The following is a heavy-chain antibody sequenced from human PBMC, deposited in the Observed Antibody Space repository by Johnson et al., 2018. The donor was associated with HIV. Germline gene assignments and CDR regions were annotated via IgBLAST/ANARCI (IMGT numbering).Heavy chain of an antibody. CDR3: AKAPYGSGIRPGAFDI. CDR2: ISYDGGTK. Sequence: QVQLVESGGGVVQPGRSLRLSCAASGFTFSSYGMHWVRQAPGKGLEWGSVISYDGGTKYYADSVKGRFTISRDNSKTTLYLQMNSLRAEDTAVYYCAKAPYGSGIRPGAFDIWGQGTMVTVSS. J-gene: IGHJ3*02. CDR1: GFTFSSYG. D-gene: IGHD3-10*01. V-gene: IGHV3-30*18.